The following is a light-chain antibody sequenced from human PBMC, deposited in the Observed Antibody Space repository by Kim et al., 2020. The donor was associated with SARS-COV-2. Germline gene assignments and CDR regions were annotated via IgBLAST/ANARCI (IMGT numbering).Light chain of an antibody. CDR1: QDIGNY. CDR3: QQYDSLPIT. CDR2: DAS. V-gene: IGKV1-33*01. Sequence: APVGNRVTINCQASQDIGNYVNWYQQKPGKAPKLLITDASNLQTGVPSRFNGRGSGTDYTYTISSLQPEDIATYYCQQYDSLPITFGQGTRLEIK. J-gene: IGKJ5*01.